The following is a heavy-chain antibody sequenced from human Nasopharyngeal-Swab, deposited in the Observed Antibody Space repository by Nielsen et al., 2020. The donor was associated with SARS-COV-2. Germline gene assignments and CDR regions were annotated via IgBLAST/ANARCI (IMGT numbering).Heavy chain of an antibody. J-gene: IGHJ2*01. Sequence: SGTLSLTCTVSGCSISSYDWSWIRQPPGKGLEWIGDIYYSGSTNYNPSLKSRVTITVDTSKNQFSLKLSTVTAADTAVYYCARVTRQAWYFDLWGRGTLVTVS. V-gene: IGHV4-59*01. CDR1: GCSISSYD. CDR3: ARVTRQAWYFDL. CDR2: IYYSGST.